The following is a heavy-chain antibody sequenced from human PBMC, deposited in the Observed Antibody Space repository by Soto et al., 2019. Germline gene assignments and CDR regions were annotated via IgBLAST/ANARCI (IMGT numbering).Heavy chain of an antibody. CDR1: GFTFSSYG. CDR3: AKELMVRGFYYMDV. D-gene: IGHD3-10*01. J-gene: IGHJ6*03. V-gene: IGHV3-30*18. Sequence: QVQLVESGGGVVQPGRSLRLSCAASGFTFSSYGMHWVRQAPGKGLEWVAVISYDGSNKYYADSVKGRFTISRDNSKNTLYLQMNSLRAEDTAVYYWAKELMVRGFYYMDVWGKGTTVTVSS. CDR2: ISYDGSNK.